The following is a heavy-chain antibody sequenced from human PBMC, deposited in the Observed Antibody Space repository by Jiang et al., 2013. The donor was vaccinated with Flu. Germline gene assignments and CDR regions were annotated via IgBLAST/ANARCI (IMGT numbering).Heavy chain of an antibody. J-gene: IGHJ4*02. D-gene: IGHD3-10*01. Sequence: GAEVKKPGESVKISCEGSGYSFTYYWIAWVRQMPGKGLEWMGLIYPGDSDSRYSPSFQGQVTISVDKSINTAYLQWSSLKASDTAMYYCARLTGSGSYYRSKIDYWGQGTLVTVSS. V-gene: IGHV5-51*01. CDR2: IYPGDSDS. CDR3: ARLTGSGSYYRSKIDY. CDR1: GYSFTYYW.